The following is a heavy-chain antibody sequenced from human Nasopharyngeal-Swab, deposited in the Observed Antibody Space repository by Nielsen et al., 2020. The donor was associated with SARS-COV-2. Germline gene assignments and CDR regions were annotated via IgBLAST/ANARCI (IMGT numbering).Heavy chain of an antibody. J-gene: IGHJ4*02. D-gene: IGHD2-21*01. CDR1: GYSFTYYN. V-gene: IGHV1-46*01. CDR2: INPSGGAT. Sequence: ASVKVSCKTSGYSFTYYNIHWVRQAPGQGLEWVAMINPSGGATVHAEKFLARISVTGDTSTTTVHLDLSRLLSADTAVYYCAREIADRFLANWGQGTLLTVSS. CDR3: AREIADRFLAN.